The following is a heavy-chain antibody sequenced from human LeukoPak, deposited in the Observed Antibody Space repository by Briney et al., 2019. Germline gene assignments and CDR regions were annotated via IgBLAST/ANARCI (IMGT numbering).Heavy chain of an antibody. V-gene: IGHV4-39*01. CDR3: ARQSYDSSASPTFFDF. D-gene: IGHD3-22*01. Sequence: PSETLSLTCTVSGGSISSSSYYWGWIRQPPGKGLEWIGTICYSGITYYNPSLKSRVTISVDTSKNQFSLKLSSVTAADTAVYYCARQSYDSSASPTFFDFWGQGTLVTVSS. CDR2: ICYSGIT. CDR1: GGSISSSSYY. J-gene: IGHJ4*02.